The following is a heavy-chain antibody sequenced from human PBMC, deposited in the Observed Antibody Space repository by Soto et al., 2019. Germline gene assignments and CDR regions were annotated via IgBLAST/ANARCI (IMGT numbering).Heavy chain of an antibody. D-gene: IGHD4-4*01. Sequence: SETLSLTCTVSGGYISDYYWNWIRQPPGKGLEWIGYIGDSGYTNYNPALKSPVTISVDTSKNQFSLKLSSVTAEDTAVYYCAKDYTDYTYSFDYWGQGTLVTVSS. J-gene: IGHJ4*02. V-gene: IGHV4-59*01. CDR3: AKDYTDYTYSFDY. CDR1: GGYISDYY. CDR2: IGDSGYT.